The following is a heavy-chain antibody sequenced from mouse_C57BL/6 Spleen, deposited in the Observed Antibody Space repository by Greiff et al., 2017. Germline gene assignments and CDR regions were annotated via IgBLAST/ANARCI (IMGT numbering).Heavy chain of an antibody. CDR1: GYTFTSYW. J-gene: IGHJ4*01. D-gene: IGHD2-3*01. CDR3: ARYPDGYFAMDY. Sequence: VQLKQPGAELVKPGASVKMSCKASGYTFTSYWITWVKQRPGQGLEWIGDIYPGSGSTNYNEKFKSKATLTVDTSSSTAYMQLSSLTSEDSAVYYCARYPDGYFAMDYWGQGTSVTVSS. CDR2: IYPGSGST. V-gene: IGHV1-55*01.